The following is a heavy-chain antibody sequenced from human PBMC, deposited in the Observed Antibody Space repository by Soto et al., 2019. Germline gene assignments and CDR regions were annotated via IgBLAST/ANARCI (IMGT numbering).Heavy chain of an antibody. D-gene: IGHD1-1*01. CDR2: SSSDGNHK. Sequence: QVQLVESGGGVVQPGRSLRLSCAASGFSVSAYTVHWVRQAPGKGLEWVAVSSSDGNHKYYTDSVKGRFAISRDTSTNTVFLQMSSLGPEDTAVYYWARWEQPLFDYWGQGTLVTVSS. CDR1: GFSVSAYT. CDR3: ARWEQPLFDY. V-gene: IGHV3-30*09. J-gene: IGHJ4*02.